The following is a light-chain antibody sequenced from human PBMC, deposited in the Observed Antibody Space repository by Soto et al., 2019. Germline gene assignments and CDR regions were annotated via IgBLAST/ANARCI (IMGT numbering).Light chain of an antibody. Sequence: EIVLTQSPATLSLSPGERATLSCRASQSVSSYLAWYQQKPGQAPRLLIYDASTRATGIPARFSGSGSGTDFTLTISSLQPEDFVTYYCQQSYSTPITFGQGTRLEIK. V-gene: IGKV3-11*01. J-gene: IGKJ5*01. CDR1: QSVSSY. CDR2: DAS. CDR3: QQSYSTPIT.